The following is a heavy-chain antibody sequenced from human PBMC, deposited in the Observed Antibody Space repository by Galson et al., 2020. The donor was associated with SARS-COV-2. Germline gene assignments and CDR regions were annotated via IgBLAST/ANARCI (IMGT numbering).Heavy chain of an antibody. CDR3: VRVRGGFGETPTYFFDY. Sequence: MHWVRQAPGQGLEWMGIINPTGGSTTYAQKFQGRVTMTRDTSTSTVYMELSSLRSEGTAVYYCVRVRGGFGETPTYFFDYWGQGTLVTVSS. CDR2: INPTGGST. J-gene: IGHJ4*02. V-gene: IGHV1-46*03. D-gene: IGHD3-10*01.